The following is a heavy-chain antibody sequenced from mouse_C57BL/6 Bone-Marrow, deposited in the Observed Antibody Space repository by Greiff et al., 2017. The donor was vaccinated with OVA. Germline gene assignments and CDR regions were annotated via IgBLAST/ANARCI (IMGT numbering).Heavy chain of an antibody. CDR1: GFTFSSSA. J-gene: IGHJ4*01. CDR3: ARGAQASYAMDY. V-gene: IGHV5-4*01. CDR2: ISDGGSYN. D-gene: IGHD3-2*02. Sequence: EVQRVESGGGLVKPGGSLKLSCAASGFTFSSSAMSWVRQTPEKRLEWVATISDGGSYNYYPDNVKGRFTISRDNAKNNLYLRRSHLKSEDTAMYYCARGAQASYAMDYGGQGTSVTVSS.